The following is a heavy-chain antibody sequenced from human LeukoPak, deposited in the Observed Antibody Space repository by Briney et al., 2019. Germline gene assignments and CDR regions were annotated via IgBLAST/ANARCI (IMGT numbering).Heavy chain of an antibody. V-gene: IGHV3-30*02. D-gene: IGHD4-11*01. CDR3: ATMTTVIPDY. CDR2: IRYDGSNK. CDR1: GFTFSSYG. J-gene: IGHJ4*02. Sequence: GGSLRLSCAASGFTFSSYGMHWVRQAPGKGLEWVAFIRYDGSNKYYADSVKGRFTISRDNSKNTLYLQMNSLRAEDTAVYYCATMTTVIPDYWGQGTLVTVSS.